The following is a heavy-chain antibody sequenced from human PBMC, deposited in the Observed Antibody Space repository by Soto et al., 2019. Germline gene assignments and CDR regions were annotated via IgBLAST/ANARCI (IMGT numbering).Heavy chain of an antibody. J-gene: IGHJ4*02. CDR1: GYAFTTYG. V-gene: IGHV1-18*01. Sequence: QVHLVQSGAEVKKPGASVKVSCKGSGYAFTTYGITWVRKAPGPGLEWMGWISAHNGNTNYAQKLQGRVTVTRDTSTSTAYMELRSLRSDDTAVYYCARGRDGDYWGQGALVTVSS. D-gene: IGHD6-6*01. CDR2: ISAHNGNT. CDR3: ARGRDGDY.